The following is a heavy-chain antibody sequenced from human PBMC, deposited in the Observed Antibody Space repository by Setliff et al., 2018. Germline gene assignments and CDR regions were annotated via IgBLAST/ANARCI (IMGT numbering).Heavy chain of an antibody. V-gene: IGHV3-15*07. CDR3: ATGLGQYFDY. CDR1: GFSFSDAW. CDR2: IKRGSDGATI. J-gene: IGHJ4*02. D-gene: IGHD3-9*01. Sequence: PGGSLRLSCTASGFSFSDAWMNWVRLVPGKGLEWVGRIKRGSDGATIDYAAPRKGRFTISREDTEDTLYLQMNSLKTADTAVYYCATGLGQYFDYWGQGSLVTVSS.